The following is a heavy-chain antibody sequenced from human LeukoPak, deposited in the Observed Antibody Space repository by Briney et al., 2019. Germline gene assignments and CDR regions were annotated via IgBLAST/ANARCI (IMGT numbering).Heavy chain of an antibody. CDR2: IIPIFGTA. Sequence: ASVKVSCKASGGTFSSYAISWVRQAPGQGLEWMGGIIPIFGTANYAQKFQGRVTITADESTSTAYMELSSLRSEDTAVYYCASDHIAARDYFDYWDQGTLVTVSS. CDR3: ASDHIAARDYFDY. J-gene: IGHJ4*02. V-gene: IGHV1-69*01. CDR1: GGTFSSYA. D-gene: IGHD6-6*01.